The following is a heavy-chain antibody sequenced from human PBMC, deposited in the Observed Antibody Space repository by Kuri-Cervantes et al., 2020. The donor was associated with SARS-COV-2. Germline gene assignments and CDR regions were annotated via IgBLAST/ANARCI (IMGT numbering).Heavy chain of an antibody. CDR2: ICPYDSTT. Sequence: GEALKISCKASGYSFHTYCIAWVRQKPGKGLEWMGTICPYDSTTTYGPSFQGQVTISADKSVETAYPQWNNLRAADTAIYYCARRFGTNWFDLWGQGTLVTVSS. D-gene: IGHD3-16*01. CDR3: ARRFGTNWFDL. CDR1: GYSFHTYC. V-gene: IGHV5-51*01. J-gene: IGHJ5*02.